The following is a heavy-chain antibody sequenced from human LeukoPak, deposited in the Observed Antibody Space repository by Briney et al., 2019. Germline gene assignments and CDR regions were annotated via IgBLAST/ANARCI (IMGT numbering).Heavy chain of an antibody. CDR2: IFPSGSI. V-gene: IGHV4-4*09. CDR3: ARIGGDYGGWFDP. CDR1: GASISSYY. Sequence: SETLSLTCTVSGASISSYYWSWLRRPPGKGLEWIAYIFPSGSINFNPSLKSRVSISVDGSKNNFSLDLSSVTAADTAVYYCARIGGDYGGWFDPWGQGTLVTVSS. J-gene: IGHJ5*02. D-gene: IGHD4-17*01.